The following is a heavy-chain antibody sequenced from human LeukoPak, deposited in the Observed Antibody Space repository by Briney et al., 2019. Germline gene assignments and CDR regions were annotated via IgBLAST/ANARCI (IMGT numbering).Heavy chain of an antibody. CDR1: GDSISTYY. CDR3: ARDNDISRGFYYAMDV. J-gene: IGHJ6*02. D-gene: IGHD3-9*01. V-gene: IGHV4-59*01. CDR2: IYYGGNT. Sequence: SETLSLTCTVSGDSISTYYWSWVRQPPGKGLEWIGYIYYGGNTNHNPSLKSRVTISVDTSKNQFSLKLSSVAAVDTAVYYCARDNDISRGFYYAMDVWGQGTTVIVSS.